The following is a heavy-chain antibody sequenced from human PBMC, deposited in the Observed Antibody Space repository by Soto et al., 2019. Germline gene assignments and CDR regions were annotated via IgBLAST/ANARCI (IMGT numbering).Heavy chain of an antibody. J-gene: IGHJ3*02. V-gene: IGHV1-18*01. CDR1: GYTFTSYG. CDR3: ARDWREGLLWPDAFDI. Sequence: QVQLVQSGAEVKKPGASVKVSCKASGYTFTSYGISWVRQAPGQGLEWMGWISAYNGNTNYAQKLQGRVTMTTGTATRTAYMELRSLRSDDTAVYYCARDWREGLLWPDAFDIWGQGTMVTVSS. D-gene: IGHD2-21*02. CDR2: ISAYNGNT.